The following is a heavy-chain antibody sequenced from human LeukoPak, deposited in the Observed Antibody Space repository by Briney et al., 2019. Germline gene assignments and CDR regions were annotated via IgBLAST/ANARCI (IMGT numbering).Heavy chain of an antibody. V-gene: IGHV3-30*04. CDR3: AKDNRPGIAAAGTGY. D-gene: IGHD6-13*01. CDR1: TFTFSSYA. J-gene: IGHJ4*02. Sequence: PGRSLRLSCAASTFTFSSYAMHWVRQAPGKGLEWVTVISSDGSNKYYADSVKGRFTISRDNSKNTLYLQMNSLRAEDTAVYYCAKDNRPGIAAAGTGYWGQGTLVTVSS. CDR2: ISSDGSNK.